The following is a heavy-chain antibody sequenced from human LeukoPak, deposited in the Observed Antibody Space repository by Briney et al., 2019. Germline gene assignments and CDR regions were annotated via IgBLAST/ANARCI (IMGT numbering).Heavy chain of an antibody. CDR2: ISPILGIA. CDR1: GGTFSSYA. CDR3: AREETIASAGGGDDYYYGMDV. V-gene: IGHV1-69*04. Sequence: SVKVSCKASGGTFSSYAITWGRQAPGHGLEWLGRISPILGIANHPQKFQGRVTITADKSTSTAYMELSSLTSEDTAVYYCAREETIASAGGGDDYYYGMDVWGQGTTVTVSS. D-gene: IGHD6-13*01. J-gene: IGHJ6*02.